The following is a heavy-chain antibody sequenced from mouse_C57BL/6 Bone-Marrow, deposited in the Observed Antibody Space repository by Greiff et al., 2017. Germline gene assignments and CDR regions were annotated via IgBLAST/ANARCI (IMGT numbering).Heavy chain of an antibody. CDR2: ISYDGSN. CDR1: GYSITSGYY. Sequence: DVKLVESGPGLVKPSQSLSLTCSVTGYSITSGYYWNWIRQFPGNKLEWMGYISYDGSNNYNPSLKNRISITRDTSKNQFFLKLNSVTTEDTATYYCARGEGLYYDYDEDYWGQGTTLTVSS. D-gene: IGHD2-4*01. V-gene: IGHV3-6*01. J-gene: IGHJ2*01. CDR3: ARGEGLYYDYDEDY.